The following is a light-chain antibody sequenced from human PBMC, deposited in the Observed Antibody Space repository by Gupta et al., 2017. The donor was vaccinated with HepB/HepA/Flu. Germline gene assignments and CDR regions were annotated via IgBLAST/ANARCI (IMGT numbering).Light chain of an antibody. CDR1: QSVSSY. CDR3: QQRSSLLT. J-gene: IGKJ4*01. Sequence: EIVLTQSPATLSLSPGERATLSCRASQSVSSYLAWYQQKPGQAPRLIIYDASNRASGSPARFSGSGSGKDFTLTSSSRETEDFAVYYGQQRSSLLTFGGGTKVEIK. CDR2: DAS. V-gene: IGKV3-11*01.